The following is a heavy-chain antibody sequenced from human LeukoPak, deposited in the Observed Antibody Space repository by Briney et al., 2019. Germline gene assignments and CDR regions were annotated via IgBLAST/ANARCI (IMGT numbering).Heavy chain of an antibody. V-gene: IGHV4-61*01. CDR3: ARGSVGSGFRGAQEFGS. Sequence: SETLSLTCTVSGGSVSSSNYYWNWIPQPPGKGLEGIGYIDYSGSTNYNPSLTSRGTISVDTYKDQFSLKLSSVSAADTDVYYCARGSVGSGFRGAQEFGSWGQGTLVTVSS. D-gene: IGHD2-2*03. J-gene: IGHJ4*02. CDR1: GGSVSSSNYY. CDR2: IDYSGST.